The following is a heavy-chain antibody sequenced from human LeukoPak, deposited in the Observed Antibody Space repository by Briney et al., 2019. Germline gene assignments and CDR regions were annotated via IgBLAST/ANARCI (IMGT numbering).Heavy chain of an antibody. D-gene: IGHD6-19*01. CDR2: IRHDGNNK. Sequence: PGGSLRLSCAASGFTFNIYGMHWVRQSPGKGLEGVAVIRHDGNNKYYADSVKGRFTVSRDNSKNTVFLQMNSLRDEDTAVYYCAREKVVYSGGWYYFDYWGQGTLVTVSS. V-gene: IGHV3-33*01. J-gene: IGHJ4*02. CDR1: GFTFNIYG. CDR3: AREKVVYSGGWYYFDY.